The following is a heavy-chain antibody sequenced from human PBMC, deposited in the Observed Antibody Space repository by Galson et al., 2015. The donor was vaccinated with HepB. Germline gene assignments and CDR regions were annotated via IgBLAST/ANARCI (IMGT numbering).Heavy chain of an antibody. V-gene: IGHV1-18*01. CDR1: GYPFRSYD. D-gene: IGHD4-11*01. Sequence: SVKVSCKASGYPFRSYDISWVRQAPGQGLEWMGWISAYNGNTKYAQKFQGRVTMTTDTSTSTAYMELRSLRSDDTAMYYCSRGTTVSRGYYYMDVWGKGTTVTVSS. CDR2: ISAYNGNT. J-gene: IGHJ6*03. CDR3: SRGTTVSRGYYYMDV.